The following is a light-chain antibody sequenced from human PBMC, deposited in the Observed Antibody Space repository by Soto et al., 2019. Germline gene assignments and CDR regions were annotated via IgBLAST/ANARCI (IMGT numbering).Light chain of an antibody. V-gene: IGLV1-40*01. Sequence: QSALTQPPSVSGAPGQRVTISCTGSSSNIGAGYDVHWYQQLPGTAPKLLIYGNSNRPSGVPDRSSGSKSGTSASLAITGLQAEDEADYYCQSYDSSLSGSDVFGTGTKVTVL. CDR1: SSNIGAGYD. CDR2: GNS. CDR3: QSYDSSLSGSDV. J-gene: IGLJ1*01.